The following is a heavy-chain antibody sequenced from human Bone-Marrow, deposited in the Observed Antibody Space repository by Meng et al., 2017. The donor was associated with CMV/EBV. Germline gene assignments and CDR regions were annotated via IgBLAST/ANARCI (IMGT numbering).Heavy chain of an antibody. CDR3: ARDCYSSSSLFDY. V-gene: IGHV3-21*01. Sequence: GESLKISCAASGFTFSSYSMNWVHQAPGKGLEWVSSISSSSSYIYYADSVKGRFTISRDNAKNSLYLQMNSLRAEDTAAYYCARDCYSSSSLFDYWGQGTLVTISS. CDR2: ISSSSSYI. D-gene: IGHD6-6*01. J-gene: IGHJ4*02. CDR1: GFTFSSYS.